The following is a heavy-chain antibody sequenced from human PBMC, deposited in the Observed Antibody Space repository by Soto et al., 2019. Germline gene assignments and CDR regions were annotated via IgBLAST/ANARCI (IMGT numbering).Heavy chain of an antibody. V-gene: IGHV3-74*01. J-gene: IGHJ6*02. Sequence: EVQLAESGGGLVQPGGSLRLSCAASGFTFSSYWMHWVRQAPGKGLVWVSRIKYDGSNIGYVDSVKGRFTISRDNAKNTVYLQMNSLRPEDTAVYYCARGLRGYYGKDVWGQGTTVTVSS. CDR2: IKYDGSNI. CDR1: GFTFSSYW. D-gene: IGHD3-16*01. CDR3: ARGLRGYYGKDV.